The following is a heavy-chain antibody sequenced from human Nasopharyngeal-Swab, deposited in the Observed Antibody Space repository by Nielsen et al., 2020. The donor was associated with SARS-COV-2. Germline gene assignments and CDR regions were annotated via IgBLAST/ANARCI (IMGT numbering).Heavy chain of an antibody. CDR2: ITGDGRTT. D-gene: IGHD2-15*01. V-gene: IGHV3-43*02. CDR1: GFNFGDFG. Sequence: GESLKISCAASGFNFGDFGMHWVRQAPGKGLEWISLITGDGRTTYYADSVRGRFTISRDNHKDSLFLQMNGLTAEDTAFYYCARDIYYYLDSWGQGTLVTVTS. CDR3: ARDIYYYLDS. J-gene: IGHJ4*02.